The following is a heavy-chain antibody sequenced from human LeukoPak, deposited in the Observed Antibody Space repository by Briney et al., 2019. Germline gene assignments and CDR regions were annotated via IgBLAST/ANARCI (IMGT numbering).Heavy chain of an antibody. Sequence: SQTLSLTCTVSGGSISSGSYYWSWIRQPAGKGLEWIGRIYTSGSTNYNPSLESRLTISADTSKNQFSLKVRSVTAADTAVYYCARDWGFQWLDPWGQGTLVTDSS. CDR2: IYTSGST. D-gene: IGHD3-16*01. V-gene: IGHV4-61*02. CDR3: ARDWGFQWLDP. CDR1: GGSISSGSYY. J-gene: IGHJ5*02.